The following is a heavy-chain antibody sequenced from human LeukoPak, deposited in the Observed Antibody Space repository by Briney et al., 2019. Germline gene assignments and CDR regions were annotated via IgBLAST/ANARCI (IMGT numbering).Heavy chain of an antibody. CDR2: IYYSGST. CDR1: GGSISSYY. V-gene: IGHV4-59*01. J-gene: IGHJ6*03. CDR3: ARTTEAHSWRTRYYDYYMDV. Sequence: SETLSLTCTVSGGSISSYYWSWIRQPPGKGLEWIGYIYYSGSTNYNPSLKSRVTISVDTFKNQFSLKLSSVTAADTAVYYCARTTEAHSWRTRYYDYYMDVWGKGTTVTVSS. D-gene: IGHD6-13*01.